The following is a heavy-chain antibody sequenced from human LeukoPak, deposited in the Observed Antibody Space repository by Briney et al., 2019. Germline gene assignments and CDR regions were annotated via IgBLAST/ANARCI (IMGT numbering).Heavy chain of an antibody. CDR1: GYTFTSYG. V-gene: IGHV1-18*01. J-gene: IGHJ4*02. D-gene: IGHD2-15*01. CDR2: ISAYNGNT. Sequence: ASVKVSCKASGYTFTSYGISWVRQAPGQGLEWMGWISAYNGNTNYAQKLQGRVTMTTDTSTSTAYMELRSLRSDDTAVYYCARVLDIVVVVAPKIYYFDYWGQGTLVTVSS. CDR3: ARVLDIVVVVAPKIYYFDY.